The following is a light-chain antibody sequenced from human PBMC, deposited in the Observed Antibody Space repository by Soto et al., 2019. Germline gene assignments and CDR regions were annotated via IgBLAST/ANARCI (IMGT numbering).Light chain of an antibody. CDR3: SSYSANAPWV. Sequence: QSALTQPASVSGSPGQSITVSCTGTSSDVGGYRYVSWYQQHPGKAPKLLIYEVSHRPSGVSHRFSGSKSGNTASLTISWLQAEDEADYYCSSYSANAPWVFGGGTKLTVL. CDR2: EVS. CDR1: SSDVGGYRY. J-gene: IGLJ3*02. V-gene: IGLV2-14*01.